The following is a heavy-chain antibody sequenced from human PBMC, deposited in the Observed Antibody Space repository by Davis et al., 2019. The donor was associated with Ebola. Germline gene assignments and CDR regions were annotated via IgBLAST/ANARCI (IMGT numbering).Heavy chain of an antibody. D-gene: IGHD4-23*01. CDR3: ARALPFTVVIKY. J-gene: IGHJ4*02. V-gene: IGHV1-8*01. CDR1: GYTFTSYD. CDR2: MNPNSGNI. Sequence: ASVKVSCKASGYTFTSYDINWVRQATGQGLEWMGWMNPNSGNIGYAQKFQGRVTMTRNTSIATAYMELSSLTSEDTAVYYCARALPFTVVIKYWGQGTLVTVSS.